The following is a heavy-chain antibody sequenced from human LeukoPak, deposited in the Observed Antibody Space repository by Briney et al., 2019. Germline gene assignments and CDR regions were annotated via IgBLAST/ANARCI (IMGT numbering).Heavy chain of an antibody. CDR2: IYSGGST. CDR1: GFTVSSNY. J-gene: IGHJ4*02. CDR3: ARDHERGYSYGLDY. V-gene: IGHV3-53*01. Sequence: GGSLRLSCAASGFTVSSNYMSWVRQAPGKGLEWVSVIYSGGSTYYADSVKGRFTISRDNSKNTLYLQMNSLRAVDTAVYYCARDHERGYSYGLDYWGQGTLVTVSS. D-gene: IGHD5-18*01.